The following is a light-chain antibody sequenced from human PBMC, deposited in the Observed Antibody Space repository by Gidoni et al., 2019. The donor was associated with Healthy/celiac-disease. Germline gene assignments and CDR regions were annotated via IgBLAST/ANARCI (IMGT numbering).Light chain of an antibody. CDR1: QSVSSY. J-gene: IGKJ5*01. V-gene: IGKV3-11*01. Sequence: EIVLTQSPATLSLSPGERATLSCMSRQSVSSYLAWYQQKPGQAPRLLIYDASNRATGIPARFSGGGSGTDFTLTISSLEPEDFAVYYCQQRSNWPPITFGQGTRLEIK. CDR2: DAS. CDR3: QQRSNWPPIT.